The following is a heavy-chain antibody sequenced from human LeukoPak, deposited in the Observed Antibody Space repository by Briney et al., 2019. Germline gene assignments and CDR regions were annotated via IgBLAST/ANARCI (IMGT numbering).Heavy chain of an antibody. CDR1: GGSINSYY. J-gene: IGHJ4*02. V-gene: IGHV4-4*07. CDR2: IYTSGTT. D-gene: IGHD3-22*01. Sequence: SETLSLTCTVSGGSINSYYWSWIRQPAGKGLEWIGRIYTSGTTNYNPSLKSRVTMSVDTSKNHFSLQLRSVTAADTAVYYCASTTYDYDTSGHYFLDYWGQGSLVTVSS. CDR3: ASTTYDYDTSGHYFLDY.